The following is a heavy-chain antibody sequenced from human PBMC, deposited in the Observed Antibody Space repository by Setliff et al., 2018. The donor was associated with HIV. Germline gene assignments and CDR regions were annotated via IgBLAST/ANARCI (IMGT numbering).Heavy chain of an antibody. Sequence: ASVKVSCKTSGYTFTVNHLHWVRQAPGQGVEWVGKISPDSGDTFYAQKFQGRVTLTRDTSITTAYMELSTLRDDDTAVCYCARDAGAPGRGNPLDYWGQGTLVTVSS. CDR3: ARDAGAPGRGNPLDY. D-gene: IGHD3-10*01. J-gene: IGHJ4*02. CDR1: GYTFTVNH. V-gene: IGHV1-2*02. CDR2: ISPDSGDT.